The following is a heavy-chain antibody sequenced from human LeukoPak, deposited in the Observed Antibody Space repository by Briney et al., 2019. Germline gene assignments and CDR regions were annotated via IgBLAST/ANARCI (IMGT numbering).Heavy chain of an antibody. Sequence: GASVKVSCKASGYTFTGYYMHWVRQAPGQGPEWMGRINPNSGGTNYAQKFQGRVTMTRDTSISTAYMELSRLRSDDTAVYYCARIGRWLQLREGGFVDYWGQGTLVTVSS. V-gene: IGHV1-2*06. CDR2: INPNSGGT. CDR1: GYTFTGYY. D-gene: IGHD5-24*01. CDR3: ARIGRWLQLREGGFVDY. J-gene: IGHJ4*02.